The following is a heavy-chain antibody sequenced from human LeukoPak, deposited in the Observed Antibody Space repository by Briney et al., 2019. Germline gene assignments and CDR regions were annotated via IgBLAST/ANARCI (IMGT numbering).Heavy chain of an antibody. J-gene: IGHJ4*02. Sequence: PSETLSLTCTVSGGSISSYYWSWIRQPAGKGLEWIGRIYTSGSTNYNPSLKSRVTMSVDTSKNQFSLKLSSVTAADTAVYYCARDQKFCGGDCYSTEYYFDYWGQGTLVTVSS. CDR2: IYTSGST. CDR3: ARDQKFCGGDCYSTEYYFDY. CDR1: GGSISSYY. D-gene: IGHD2-21*01. V-gene: IGHV4-4*07.